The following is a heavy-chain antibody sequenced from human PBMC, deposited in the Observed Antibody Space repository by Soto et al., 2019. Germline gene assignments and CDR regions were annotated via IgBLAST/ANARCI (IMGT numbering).Heavy chain of an antibody. D-gene: IGHD1-26*01. V-gene: IGHV1-69*01. Sequence: QVQLVQSGAEVKKPGSSVKVSCKASGGTFSSYAISWVRQAPGQGLEWMGGIIPIFGTANYAQKFQGRVTNTPDETPGQAHMGVSNLRSEDTAVYYCSRNSRIVGATTPAYNWFDPWGQGTLVTVSS. J-gene: IGHJ5*02. CDR2: IIPIFGTA. CDR1: GGTFSSYA. CDR3: SRNSRIVGATTPAYNWFDP.